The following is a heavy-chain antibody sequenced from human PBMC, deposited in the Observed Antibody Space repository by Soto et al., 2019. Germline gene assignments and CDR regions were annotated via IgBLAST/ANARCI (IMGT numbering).Heavy chain of an antibody. D-gene: IGHD2-15*01. J-gene: IGHJ5*02. V-gene: IGHV4-59*08. Sequence: SETLSLTCTVSGSSLNDFQWIWIRQPPGKGLEWIGSIYFGQPTHSDNPSLKSRVTIALVTSKSQVSLKLASVTAADTAVYYCARGLGVVVSLGFDPWGQGTLVTVSS. CDR1: GSSLNDFQ. CDR2: IYFGQPT. CDR3: ARGLGVVVSLGFDP.